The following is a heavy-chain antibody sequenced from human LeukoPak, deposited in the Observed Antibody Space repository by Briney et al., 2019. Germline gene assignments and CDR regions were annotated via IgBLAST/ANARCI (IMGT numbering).Heavy chain of an antibody. V-gene: IGHV3-23*01. CDR2: ISGSGGNT. D-gene: IGHD1-14*01. CDR3: ALAGGFDY. Sequence: GGSLSLSCTASGFTFSSYAMSGVPQAPGKGLEWVSYISGSGGNTYYADSVKGRFNFFRDNSKNTLYLQMNSLSAEDTAVYYCALAGGFDYWGQGTLVTVSS. J-gene: IGHJ4*02. CDR1: GFTFSSYA.